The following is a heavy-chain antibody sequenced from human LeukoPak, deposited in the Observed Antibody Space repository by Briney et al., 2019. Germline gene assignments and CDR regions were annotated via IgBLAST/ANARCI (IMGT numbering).Heavy chain of an antibody. Sequence: SETLSLTCTVSGGSISTYSWNWIRQSPGQGLEWLGYIKNSGGNYNNPSLMGRVTISLDTSKNQFSLKLTSVTAADTAVYYCARDAGGTWFDPWGQGTLVTVSS. J-gene: IGHJ5*02. CDR3: ARDAGGTWFDP. CDR1: GGSISTYS. CDR2: IKNSGGN. V-gene: IGHV4-59*01.